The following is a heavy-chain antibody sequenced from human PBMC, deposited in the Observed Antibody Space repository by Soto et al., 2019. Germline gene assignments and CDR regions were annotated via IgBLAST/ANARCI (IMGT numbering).Heavy chain of an antibody. Sequence: SETLSLTCSVSGGSIGGSYWSWIRQSPGKGLEWLGYVYYTGSTNYSPSLRSRVSISVDTSKNEFSLRLSSVTAADTAVYFCARSVAVPGAHIDYWGQGTQVTVSS. V-gene: IGHV4-59*01. CDR2: VYYTGST. CDR1: GGSIGGSY. J-gene: IGHJ4*02. CDR3: ARSVAVPGAHIDY. D-gene: IGHD6-19*01.